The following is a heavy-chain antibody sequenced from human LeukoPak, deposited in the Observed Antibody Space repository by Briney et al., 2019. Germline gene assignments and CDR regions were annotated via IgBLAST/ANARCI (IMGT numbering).Heavy chain of an antibody. V-gene: IGHV3-23*01. CDR2: ISGSGGST. J-gene: IGHJ4*02. D-gene: IGHD3-22*01. CDR3: AKSGGYYDSSGYLDY. CDR1: GFTFSSYA. Sequence: PGGSLRLSCAASGFTFSSYAMSWVRQAPGKGLEWVSAISGSGGSTYYADSVKGRFTISRDNSKNTPYLQMNSLRAEDTAVYYCAKSGGYYDSSGYLDYWGQGTLVTVSS.